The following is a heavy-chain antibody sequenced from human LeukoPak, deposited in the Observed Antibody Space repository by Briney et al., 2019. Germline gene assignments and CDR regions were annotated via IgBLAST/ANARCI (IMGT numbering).Heavy chain of an antibody. J-gene: IGHJ4*02. CDR1: GFIFSTYS. CDR3: ASGNYGQFDY. D-gene: IGHD3-10*01. V-gene: IGHV3-48*02. Sequence: SGGSLRLSCAATGFIFSTYSMNWVRQAPGKGLEWFSYISGGSTTIYYADSVEGRFTIYRDNAKNSLYLQMSGLRDEDTAVYYCASGNYGQFDYWGQGTLVTVSS. CDR2: ISGGSTTI.